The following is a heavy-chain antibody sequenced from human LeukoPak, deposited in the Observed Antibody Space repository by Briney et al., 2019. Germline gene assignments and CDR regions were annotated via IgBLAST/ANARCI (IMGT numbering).Heavy chain of an antibody. CDR2: ISSSGSTI. CDR3: AREDTAMVWGAFDI. V-gene: IGHV3-48*03. D-gene: IGHD5-18*01. CDR1: GFTFGDNA. Sequence: GGSLRLSCTASGFTFGDNAMRWFRQAPGKGLEWASYISSSGSTIYYADSVKGRFTISRDNAKNSLYLQMNSLRAEDTAVYYCAREDTAMVWGAFDIWGQGTMVTVSS. J-gene: IGHJ3*02.